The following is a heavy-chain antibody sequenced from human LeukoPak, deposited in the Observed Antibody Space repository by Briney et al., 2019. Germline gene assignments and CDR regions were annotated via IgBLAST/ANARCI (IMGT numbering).Heavy chain of an antibody. CDR2: INSDGSST. J-gene: IGHJ4*02. CDR3: VRVQSGFDY. Sequence: GGSLRLSCAASGFSFSTNWMHWVRQAPGKGLVWVSRINSDGSSTSYADFVKGRFTISRDNAKNTLYLQVNSLRAEDTAVYYCVRVQSGFDYWGQGTLVTVSS. CDR1: GFSFSTNW. V-gene: IGHV3-74*01.